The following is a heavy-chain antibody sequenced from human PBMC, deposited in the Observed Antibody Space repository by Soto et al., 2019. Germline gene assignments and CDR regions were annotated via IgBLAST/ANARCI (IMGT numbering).Heavy chain of an antibody. CDR3: ASGWEGS. Sequence: EVQLVESGGGLVQPGGSLRLSCTASGFRFSGSWMCWVRQAPGKGLEWVANINQDESELYYAAFVRGRFTISRDNAKSLSSLQMTTLRVECTAVYFCASGWEGSWGQVTIVTVS. J-gene: IGHJ3*01. CDR1: GFRFSGSW. D-gene: IGHD1-26*01. V-gene: IGHV3-7*03. CDR2: INQDESEL.